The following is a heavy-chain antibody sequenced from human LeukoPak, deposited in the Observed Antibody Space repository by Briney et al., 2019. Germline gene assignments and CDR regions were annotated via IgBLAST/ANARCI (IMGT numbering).Heavy chain of an antibody. CDR3: ARDPNWGSGY. D-gene: IGHD7-27*01. V-gene: IGHV3-23*01. CDR1: GFTFCSYA. CDR2: ISGSGGST. Sequence: GGSLRLSCAASGFTFCSYAMSWVRQAPGKGLEWVSAISGSGGSTYYADSVKGRFTISRDNSKNTLSLQMNSLRVDDTAVYYCARDPNWGSGYWGQGTLVTVSS. J-gene: IGHJ4*02.